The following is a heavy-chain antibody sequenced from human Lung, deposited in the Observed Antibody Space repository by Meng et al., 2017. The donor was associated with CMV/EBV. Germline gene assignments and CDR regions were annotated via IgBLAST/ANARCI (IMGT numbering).Heavy chain of an antibody. CDR1: GGSFSGYY. V-gene: IGHV4-34*01. J-gene: IGHJ6*02. CDR2: INHSGST. Sequence: SXTLSLTCAVYGGSFSGYYWSWIRQPPGKGLEWIGEINHSGSTNYNPSLKSRVTISVDTSKNQFSLQLSSVTAADTAVYFCARAGRSYGMDVWGQGATVTVSS. CDR3: ARAGRSYGMDV.